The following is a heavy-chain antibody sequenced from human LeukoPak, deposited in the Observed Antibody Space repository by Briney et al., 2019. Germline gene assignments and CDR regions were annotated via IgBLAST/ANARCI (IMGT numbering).Heavy chain of an antibody. V-gene: IGHV1-46*01. J-gene: IGHJ4*02. Sequence: ASVKVSCKASGYIFTSYSMHWVRRAPGQGLEWMGVINTSGGTTNYAQKFQGRVTMTRDTSTGTAYMDLRNMRDDDTAMYYCARNGRVRRVVKDLFEYWGQGTLVAVSS. CDR3: ARNGRVRRVVKDLFEY. CDR2: INTSGGTT. CDR1: GYIFTSYS. D-gene: IGHD3-10*01.